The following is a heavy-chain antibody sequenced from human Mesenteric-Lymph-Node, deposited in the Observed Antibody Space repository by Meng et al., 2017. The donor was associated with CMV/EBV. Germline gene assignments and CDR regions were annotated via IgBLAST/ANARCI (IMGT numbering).Heavy chain of an antibody. CDR2: ISCNS. V-gene: IGHV3-9*01. Sequence: GGSLRLSCVASAFTFDTYAMHWVRQAPGKGLEWVPGISCNSYADSVRGRLTISRDNAKNSLYVQMNSLRAEDTAVYYCAKDMYQLLGVHDAFDIWGQGTMVTVSS. CDR3: AKDMYQLLGVHDAFDI. CDR1: AFTFDTYA. J-gene: IGHJ3*02. D-gene: IGHD2-2*01.